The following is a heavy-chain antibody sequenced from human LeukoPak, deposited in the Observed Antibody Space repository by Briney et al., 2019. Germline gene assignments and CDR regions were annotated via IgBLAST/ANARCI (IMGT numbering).Heavy chain of an antibody. V-gene: IGHV4-59*12. J-gene: IGHJ4*02. Sequence: PSETLSLTRTVSGGSISTYYWSWIRQPPGKGLEWIGYISYSGSTHYNPSLESRVTISVDTSNNQFSLKLSSVTAADTAVYYCARDGGNCTNGVCQTYFDYWGQGTLVTVSS. CDR2: ISYSGST. CDR3: ARDGGNCTNGVCQTYFDY. D-gene: IGHD2-8*01. CDR1: GGSISTYY.